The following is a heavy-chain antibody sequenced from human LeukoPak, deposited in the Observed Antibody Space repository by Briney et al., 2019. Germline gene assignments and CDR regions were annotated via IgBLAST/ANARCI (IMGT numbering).Heavy chain of an antibody. CDR2: IIPIFGTA. CDR1: GGTFSSYA. D-gene: IGHD2-2*01. CDR3: ARESVVPAAESYNWFDP. V-gene: IGHV1-69*13. Sequence: ASVKVSCKASGGTFSSYAISWVRQAPGQGLEWIGGIIPIFGTANYAQKFQGRVTITADESTSTAYMALSSLRSEDTAVYYCARESVVPAAESYNWFDPWGQGTLVTVSS. J-gene: IGHJ5*02.